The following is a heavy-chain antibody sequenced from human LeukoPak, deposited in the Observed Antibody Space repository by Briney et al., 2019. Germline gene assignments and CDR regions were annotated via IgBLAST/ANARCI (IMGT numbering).Heavy chain of an antibody. J-gene: IGHJ4*02. CDR2: INFDGSTT. CDR3: GRGAGGSYYLDY. Sequence: QSGGSLRLSCAASGFTFSSYRMHWVRQAPGKGLVWVSRINFDGSTTNYADCVKGRFTISRDNAKNTLYLQMNSLRAEDTAVYYCGRGAGGSYYLDYWGQGALVTVSS. V-gene: IGHV3-74*01. CDR1: GFTFSSYR. D-gene: IGHD1-26*01.